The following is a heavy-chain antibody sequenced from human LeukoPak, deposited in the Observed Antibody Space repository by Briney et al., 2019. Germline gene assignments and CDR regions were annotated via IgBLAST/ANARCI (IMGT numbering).Heavy chain of an antibody. CDR3: ARLRPSTGAAGTFDY. CDR2: IHYSGST. CDR1: GVSISSGGYY. V-gene: IGHV4-31*03. J-gene: IGHJ4*02. Sequence: SSETLSLTCTLSGVSISSGGYYWSWIRQHPGKGLEWIGYIHYSGSTYYNPSLKSRVTMSVETSKNQFSLKLSSVTAADTAVYYCARLRPSTGAAGTFDYWGQGTLVTVSS. D-gene: IGHD6-13*01.